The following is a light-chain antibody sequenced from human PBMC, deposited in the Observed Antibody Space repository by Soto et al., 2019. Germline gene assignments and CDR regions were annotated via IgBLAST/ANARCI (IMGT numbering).Light chain of an antibody. Sequence: EIVLTQSPVTLSLSPGERATLSCRASQSVTTFLAWYQQKPGQAPRLLIYDVSNRATGIPARFSGSGSGTDFTLTISSLEPEDCAVYYCQQRINWPLTFGGGTKVEIK. V-gene: IGKV3-11*01. CDR2: DVS. CDR1: QSVTTF. CDR3: QQRINWPLT. J-gene: IGKJ4*01.